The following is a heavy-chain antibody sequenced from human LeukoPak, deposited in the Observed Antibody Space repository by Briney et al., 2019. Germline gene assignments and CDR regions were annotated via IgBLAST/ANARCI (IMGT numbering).Heavy chain of an antibody. J-gene: IGHJ5*02. D-gene: IGHD5-12*01. CDR2: INAGNGNT. CDR3: ARWLERRGWFDP. CDR1: GYTFTSYA. Sequence: ASVKVSCKASGYTFTSYAMHWVRQAPEQRLEWMGWINAGNGNTKYSQKFQGRVTITRDTSASTAYMELSSLRSEDTAVYYCARWLERRGWFDPWGQGTLVTVSS. V-gene: IGHV1-3*01.